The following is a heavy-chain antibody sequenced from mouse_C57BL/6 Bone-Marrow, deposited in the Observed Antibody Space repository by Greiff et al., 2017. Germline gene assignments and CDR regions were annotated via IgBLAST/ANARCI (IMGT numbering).Heavy chain of an antibody. CDR1: GYTFTSYW. CDR2: IDPSDSST. V-gene: IGHV1-50*01. Sequence: QVQLQQPGAELVKPGASVKLSCKASGYTFTSYWMQWVKQRPGQGLEWIGEIDPSDSSTQYKQKFKGQATLTVDTSCSTAYMQRSSLTSEESAVYYCARGITTVVATPCGGQENLVTVSA. CDR3: ARGITTVVATPC. J-gene: IGHJ3*01. D-gene: IGHD1-1*01.